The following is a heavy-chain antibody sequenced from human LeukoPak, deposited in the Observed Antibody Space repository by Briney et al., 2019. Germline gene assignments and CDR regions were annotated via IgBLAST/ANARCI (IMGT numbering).Heavy chain of an antibody. Sequence: YPGGSLRLSCAASGFTFSSYGMHWVRQAPGKGLEWVAVIWYDGSNKYYADSVKGRFTISRDNSKNTLYLQMNSLRAEDTAVYYCARDHHHYYDSSGYQAVPSSLYYYYGMDVWGQGTTVTVSS. CDR1: GFTFSSYG. J-gene: IGHJ6*02. V-gene: IGHV3-33*01. CDR2: IWYDGSNK. CDR3: ARDHHHYYDSSGYQAVPSSLYYYYGMDV. D-gene: IGHD3-22*01.